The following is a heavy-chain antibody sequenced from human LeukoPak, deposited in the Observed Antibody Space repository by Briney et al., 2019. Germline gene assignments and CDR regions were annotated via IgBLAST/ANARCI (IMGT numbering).Heavy chain of an antibody. J-gene: IGHJ6*03. CDR1: GGSISSYY. CDR3: ARGVPGVVHSYYYYYMDV. CDR2: IYTSGST. V-gene: IGHV4-4*07. Sequence: PSETLSLTCTVSGGSISSYYWSWIRQPAGKGLEWIGRIYTSGSTNYNPSLKSRVTMSVDTSKNQFSLKLSSVTAADTAVYYCARGVPGVVHSYYYYYMDVWGKGTAVTVSS. D-gene: IGHD2-15*01.